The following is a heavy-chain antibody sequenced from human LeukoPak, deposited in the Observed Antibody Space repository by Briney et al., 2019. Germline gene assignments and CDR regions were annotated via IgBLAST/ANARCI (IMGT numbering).Heavy chain of an antibody. CDR1: GFTLSSYE. CDR3: AKANKWEPDDQIDY. J-gene: IGHJ4*02. V-gene: IGHV3-23*01. CDR2: IDYSGGSS. D-gene: IGHD1-26*01. Sequence: GGSLRLSCTVSGFTLSSYEMSWIRQAPGKGLEWVSSIDYSGGSSYYADSVKGRFTISRDDSKNTLYLQMNSLRAEDTAVYYCAKANKWEPDDQIDYWGQGTLVTVSS.